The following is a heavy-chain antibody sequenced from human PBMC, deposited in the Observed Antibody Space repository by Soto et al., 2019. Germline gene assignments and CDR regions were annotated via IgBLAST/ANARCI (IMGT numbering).Heavy chain of an antibody. CDR2: ISYTGRT. CDR1: GDSVTSGSYY. Sequence: TLSLTCIVSGDSVTSGSYYWTWLRQPPGKGLEWIGYISYTGRTKYNPSLQSRVTISVDTSKNDFSLNLSSVTAADTAVYFCAREWGLLPYYVMNVWGHGTAVTVSS. V-gene: IGHV4-61*03. CDR3: AREWGLLPYYVMNV. J-gene: IGHJ6*02. D-gene: IGHD7-27*01.